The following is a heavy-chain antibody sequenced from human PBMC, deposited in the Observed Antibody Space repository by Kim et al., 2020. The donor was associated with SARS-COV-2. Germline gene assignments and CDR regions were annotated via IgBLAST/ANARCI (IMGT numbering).Heavy chain of an antibody. J-gene: IGHJ6*02. CDR3: ARRDSSSWYVHYYGMDV. CDR2: IDPSDSYT. D-gene: IGHD6-13*01. Sequence: GESLKISCKGSGYSFTSYWISWVRQMPGKGLEWMGRIDPSDSYTNYSPSFQGHVTISADKSISTAYLQWSSLKASDTAMYYCARRDSSSWYVHYYGMDVWGQGTTVTVSS. V-gene: IGHV5-10-1*01. CDR1: GYSFTSYW.